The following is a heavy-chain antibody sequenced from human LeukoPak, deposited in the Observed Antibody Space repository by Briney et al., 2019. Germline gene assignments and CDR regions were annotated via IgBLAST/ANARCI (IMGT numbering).Heavy chain of an antibody. CDR2: ILDDGSNK. V-gene: IGHV3-30-3*01. J-gene: IGHJ3*02. Sequence: QSGRSLRLSCAASGFTFSTYAMHWVRQAPGKGLEWVTVILDDGSNKYYADSVKGRFSVYRDNSNYTLYLQMNSLKTEDTAVYSCANFDGDSQAFHIWGQGTMVTVSS. CDR3: ANFDGDSQAFHI. D-gene: IGHD3-9*01. CDR1: GFTFSTYA.